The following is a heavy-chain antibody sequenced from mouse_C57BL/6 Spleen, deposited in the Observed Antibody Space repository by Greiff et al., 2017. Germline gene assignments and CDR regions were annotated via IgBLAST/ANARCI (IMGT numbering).Heavy chain of an antibody. Sequence: QVQLQQPGAELVKPGASVKLSCKASGYTFTSYWMHWVKQRPGQGLEWIGMIHPNSGSTNYNEKFKSKATLTVDKSSSTAYMQLSILTSEDSAVYYCAREGITTVPGGVWGTGTTVTVSS. V-gene: IGHV1-64*01. D-gene: IGHD1-1*01. CDR3: AREGITTVPGGV. CDR1: GYTFTSYW. J-gene: IGHJ1*03. CDR2: IHPNSGST.